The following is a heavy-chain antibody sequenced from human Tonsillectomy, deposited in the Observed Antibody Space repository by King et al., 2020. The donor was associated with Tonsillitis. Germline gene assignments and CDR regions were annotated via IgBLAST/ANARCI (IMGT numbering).Heavy chain of an antibody. CDR1: GFRFNNFW. Sequence: VQLVESGGGLIQPGGSLRLSCAASGFRFNNFWMHWVRQAPGKGLVWVSRINSDGTTTTYADSVKGRFTIFRDNAKNTLYLQMNSLRAEDTAVYYCARGLLESSTITLGYWGHGTLVTVSS. J-gene: IGHJ4*01. V-gene: IGHV3-74*01. CDR3: ARGLLESSTITLGY. D-gene: IGHD5-24*01. CDR2: INSDGTTT.